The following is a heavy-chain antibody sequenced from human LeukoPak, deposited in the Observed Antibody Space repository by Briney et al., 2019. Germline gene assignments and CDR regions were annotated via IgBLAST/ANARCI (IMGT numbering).Heavy chain of an antibody. CDR3: ARVRISRPSFDP. CDR1: GYTFTSYY. CDR2: INPSGGST. J-gene: IGHJ5*02. V-gene: IGHV1-46*01. D-gene: IGHD2/OR15-2a*01. Sequence: ASVEVSCKASGYTFTSYYMHWVRQAPGQGLEWMGIINPSGGSTSYAQKFQGRVTMTRDTSTSTVYMELSSLRSEDTAVYYCARVRISRPSFDPWGQGTLVTVSS.